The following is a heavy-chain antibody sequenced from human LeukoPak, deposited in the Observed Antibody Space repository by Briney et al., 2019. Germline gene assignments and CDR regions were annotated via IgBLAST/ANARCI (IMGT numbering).Heavy chain of an antibody. D-gene: IGHD3-3*01. CDR1: GGSIISSNYY. CDR2: IYQSGSGSS. V-gene: IGHV4-39*01. J-gene: IGHJ4*02. CDR3: ASTLRLLPYRRFDY. Sequence: SETLSPTCSVSGGSIISSNYYWGWIRQPPGKGLEWIGSIYQSGSGSSYYNPSLKSRVTIFGDTSKNQFFLRLSSVTAADTAVYYCASTLRLLPYRRFDYWGQGTLDTVPS.